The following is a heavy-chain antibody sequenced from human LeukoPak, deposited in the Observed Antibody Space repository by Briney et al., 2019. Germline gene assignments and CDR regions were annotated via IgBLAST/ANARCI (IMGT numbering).Heavy chain of an antibody. CDR1: GFTFNTFN. J-gene: IGHJ4*02. D-gene: IGHD3-9*01. CDR3: ARGHYDVLASSYKWTPDY. CDR2: INSGGDYK. V-gene: IGHV3-21*01. Sequence: GGSLRLSCASSGFTFNTFNMNWFRQAPGKGLEWVSSINSGGDYKYYADSVKGRFTTSRDNAKNSLSLQLNTLRVEDTAIYYCARGHYDVLASSYKWTPDYWGQGTLVTISS.